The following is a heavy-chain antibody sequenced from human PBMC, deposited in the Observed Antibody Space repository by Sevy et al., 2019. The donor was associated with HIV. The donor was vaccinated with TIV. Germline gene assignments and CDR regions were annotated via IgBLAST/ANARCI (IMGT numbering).Heavy chain of an antibody. D-gene: IGHD2-8*02. V-gene: IGHV3-23*01. CDR2: LIGGGSRT. Sequence: GGSLRLSCAASGFPFSNFAMSWVRQAPGKGLEWVSTLIGGGSRTYYADSVTGRFSISRDNSRNTLYLQINSLRAEDTAIYYCAKRRVQSGLSGGGANYGMDVCGRGTTVTVSS. J-gene: IGHJ6*02. CDR1: GFPFSNFA. CDR3: AKRRVQSGLSGGGANYGMDV.